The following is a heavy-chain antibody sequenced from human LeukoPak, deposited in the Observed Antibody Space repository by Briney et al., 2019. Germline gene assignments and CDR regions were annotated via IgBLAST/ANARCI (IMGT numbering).Heavy chain of an antibody. CDR3: ARSESSFGGYVRHYFDY. J-gene: IGHJ4*02. CDR2: INHSGST. Sequence: SETLSLTCAVYGGSFSGYYWSWIRQPPGKGLEWIGEINHSGSTNYNPSLKSRVTISVDTSKNQFSLKLSSVTAADTAVYYCARSESSFGGYVRHYFDYWGQGTLVTVSS. CDR1: GGSFSGYY. D-gene: IGHD5-12*01. V-gene: IGHV4-34*01.